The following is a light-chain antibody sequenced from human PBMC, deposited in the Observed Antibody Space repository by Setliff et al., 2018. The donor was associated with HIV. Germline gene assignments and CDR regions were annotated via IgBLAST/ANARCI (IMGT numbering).Light chain of an antibody. CDR2: AAS. CDR3: QQSYSTHVT. CDR1: QSITNY. Sequence: DIQMTQSPSSLSASVGDRVAITCRASQSITNYLNWYQQKPGKAPKLLIYAASSLHSGVPSRFSGSESGTDFTLTISSLQPEDFATYYCQQSYSTHVTFGGGTKVDIK. J-gene: IGKJ4*01. V-gene: IGKV1-39*01.